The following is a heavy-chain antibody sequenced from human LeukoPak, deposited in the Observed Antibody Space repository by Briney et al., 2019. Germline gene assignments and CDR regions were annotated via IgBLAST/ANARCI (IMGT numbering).Heavy chain of an antibody. CDR1: GYIFTNYY. Sequence: ASVKVSCKASGYIFTNYYMHWVRQAPGQGLEWMGTINPSGGSTTYAQKFQGRVTMTRDTSTSTVYMELSSLRSEDTAAYYCARDHGSAYYRAPRHWGQGTLVTVSS. V-gene: IGHV1-46*01. CDR2: INPSGGST. J-gene: IGHJ4*02. CDR3: ARDHGSAYYRAPRH. D-gene: IGHD3-10*01.